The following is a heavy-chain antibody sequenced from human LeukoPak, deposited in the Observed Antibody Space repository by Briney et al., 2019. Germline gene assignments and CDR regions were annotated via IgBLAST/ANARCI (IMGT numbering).Heavy chain of an antibody. D-gene: IGHD1-26*01. J-gene: IGHJ4*02. CDR1: GESFSGYY. Sequence: SETLSLTCAVYGESFSGYYWTWIRQPPGKGLEWIGEINHSGSTNYNPSLKSRVTISLDTSKNQFSLRLSSVTAADTAMYYCARGYRVVGATRPLYYFDYWGQGTLVTVSS. CDR3: ARGYRVVGATRPLYYFDY. V-gene: IGHV4-34*01. CDR2: INHSGST.